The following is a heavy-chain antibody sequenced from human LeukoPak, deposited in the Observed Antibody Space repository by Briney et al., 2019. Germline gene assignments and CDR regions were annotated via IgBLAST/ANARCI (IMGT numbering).Heavy chain of an antibody. Sequence: SETLSLTCTVSGGSISSSSYYWGWIRQPPGRGLEWIGSIYYSGSTYYNPSLKSRVTISVDTSKNQFSLKLSSVTAADTAVYYCAEMEFIANSIDHWGQGTLVTVSS. CDR1: GGSISSSSYY. CDR3: AEMEFIANSIDH. D-gene: IGHD4/OR15-4a*01. CDR2: IYYSGST. J-gene: IGHJ4*02. V-gene: IGHV4-39*01.